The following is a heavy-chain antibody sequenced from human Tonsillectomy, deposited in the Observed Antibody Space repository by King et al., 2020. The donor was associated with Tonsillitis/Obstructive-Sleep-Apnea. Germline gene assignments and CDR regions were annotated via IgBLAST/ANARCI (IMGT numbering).Heavy chain of an antibody. D-gene: IGHD1-7*01. CDR3: AKGGGPWNFHCFDI. CDR2: ISWNSDSI. V-gene: IGHV3-9*01. Sequence: VQLVESGGGLVQPGRSLRLSCAASGFTFDDYAMHWVRQAPGKGLEWVSGISWNSDSIDYADSVKGRFIISRDNAKNSLNLQMNSLRAEDTALYYCAKGGGPWNFHCFDIWGQGTMVTVSS. J-gene: IGHJ3*02. CDR1: GFTFDDYA.